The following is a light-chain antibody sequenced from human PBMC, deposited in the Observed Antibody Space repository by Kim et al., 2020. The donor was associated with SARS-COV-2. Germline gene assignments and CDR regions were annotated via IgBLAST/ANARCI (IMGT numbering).Light chain of an antibody. CDR3: QQYSTYPLT. J-gene: IGKJ4*01. V-gene: IGKV1D-16*01. CDR1: QNISTY. CDR2: GVS. Sequence: DIQLSQSPSSLSASVGDRVTITCRASQNISTYLAWYQQEPEKAPKSLIYGVSNLQTGVPSRFSGSGSGTQFNLTISGLQPEDFATYYCQQYSTYPLTFVGGTKVDIK.